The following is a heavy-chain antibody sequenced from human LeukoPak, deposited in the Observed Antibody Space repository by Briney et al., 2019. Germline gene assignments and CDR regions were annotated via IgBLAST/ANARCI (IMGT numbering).Heavy chain of an antibody. CDR1: GFTFRSSA. Sequence: GGSLRLSCAASGFTFRSSAMSWVRQAPGKGLEWVSAISGSGGSTYYADSVKGRFTISRDNSKNTLYLQMNSLRAEDTAVYYCARFDYGDSLFDYWGQGTLVTVSS. J-gene: IGHJ4*02. D-gene: IGHD4-17*01. V-gene: IGHV3-23*01. CDR2: ISGSGGST. CDR3: ARFDYGDSLFDY.